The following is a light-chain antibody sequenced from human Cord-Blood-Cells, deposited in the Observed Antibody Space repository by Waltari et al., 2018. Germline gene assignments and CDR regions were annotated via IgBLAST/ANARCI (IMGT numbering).Light chain of an antibody. CDR3: CSYAGSSTFYV. Sequence: QSTLTPPASVTGSPGQSLTLSSTGTSRGVGSSNLAFLYQQQPGKAPKLMSYEGSKRPSGVSNRFSGSKSGNTASLTISGLQAEDEADYYCCSYAGSSTFYVFGTGTKVTVL. CDR2: EGS. CDR1: SRGVGSSNL. V-gene: IGLV2-23*01. J-gene: IGLJ1*01.